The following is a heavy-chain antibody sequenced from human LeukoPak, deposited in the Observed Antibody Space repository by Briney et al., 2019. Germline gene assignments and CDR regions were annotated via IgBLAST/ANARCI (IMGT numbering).Heavy chain of an antibody. Sequence: SETLSLTCTVSGGSISSSSYYWGWIRQPPGKGLEWIGNIYYSGSTYYNPSLKGRVTISVDTSKNQFSLKLSSVTAADTAVYYCATDLGGDTAMVKVPSWGQGTLVTVSS. CDR3: ATDLGGDTAMVKVPS. CDR1: GGSISSSSYY. J-gene: IGHJ4*02. V-gene: IGHV4-39*07. D-gene: IGHD5-18*01. CDR2: IYYSGST.